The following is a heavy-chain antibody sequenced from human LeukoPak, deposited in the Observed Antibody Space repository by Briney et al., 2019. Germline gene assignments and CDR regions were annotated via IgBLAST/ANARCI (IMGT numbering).Heavy chain of an antibody. D-gene: IGHD5-24*01. CDR1: GGSFSGYC. V-gene: IGHV4-34*01. CDR2: INHSGST. CDR3: AREPRPYNAWFDY. J-gene: IGHJ4*02. Sequence: SETLSLTCAVYGGSFSGYCWSWIRQPPGKGLEWIGEINHSGSTNYNPSLKSRVTISVDTSKNQFSLKLSSVTAADTAVYYCAREPRPYNAWFDYWGQGTLVTVSS.